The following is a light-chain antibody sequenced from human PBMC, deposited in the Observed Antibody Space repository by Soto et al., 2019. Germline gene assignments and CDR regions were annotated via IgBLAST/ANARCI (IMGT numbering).Light chain of an antibody. V-gene: IGKV1-17*01. CDR2: AAS. CDR1: QGIRND. J-gene: IGKJ3*01. Sequence: IQMTQSPSSLSASVGDRVTITCRASQGIRNDLDWFQQKPGKAPKLLIYAASTLQSGVPSRFSGSGSGTDFTLTISSLQPEDFATYYCQQLNSFPRTFGPGTKVDIK. CDR3: QQLNSFPRT.